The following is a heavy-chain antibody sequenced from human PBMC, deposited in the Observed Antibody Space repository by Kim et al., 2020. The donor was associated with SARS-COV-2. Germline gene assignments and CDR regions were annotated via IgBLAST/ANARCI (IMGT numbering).Heavy chain of an antibody. CDR1: EFTFSTYW. J-gene: IGHJ6*03. CDR2: ISSSGNST. V-gene: IGHV3-74*01. D-gene: IGHD2-2*01. Sequence: GGSLRPSCAASEFTFSTYWMYWVRQAPGKGLVWVSRISSSGNSTNYADSVKGRFTISRDNAKNTLYLQMNSLRAEDTAVYYCARASSTSCPCYYMDVWGKGTTVTVSS. CDR3: ARASSTSCPCYYMDV.